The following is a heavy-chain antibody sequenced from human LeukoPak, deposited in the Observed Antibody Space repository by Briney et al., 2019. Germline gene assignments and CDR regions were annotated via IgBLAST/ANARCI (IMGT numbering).Heavy chain of an antibody. CDR1: GGTFSSYA. D-gene: IGHD2-2*01. J-gene: IGHJ1*01. CDR3: AESTLGYCSSTSCYEYFQH. V-gene: IGHV1-69*13. Sequence: GASVKVSCKASGGTFSSYAISWARQAPGQGLEWMGGIIPIFGTANYAQKFQGRVTITADESTSTAYMELSSLRSEDTAVYYCAESTLGYCSSTSCYEYFQHWGQGTLVTVSS. CDR2: IIPIFGTA.